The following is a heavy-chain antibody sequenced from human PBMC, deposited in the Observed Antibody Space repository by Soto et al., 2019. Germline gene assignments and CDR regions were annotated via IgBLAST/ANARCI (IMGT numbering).Heavy chain of an antibody. J-gene: IGHJ4*02. D-gene: IGHD6-19*01. CDR1: GVPFSSYA. V-gene: IGHV1-69*01. CDR2: LIPIFGTA. Sequence: QVQLVQSGAEVKKPGSSVKVSCKASGVPFSSYAINWVRQAPGQGLEWMGGLIPIFGTANYAQRFQGRVTITADESTSAVYMELSSLTSEDTAMYYCARGSHSPGIAVAGYYFWGQGTLVTVSS. CDR3: ARGSHSPGIAVAGYYF.